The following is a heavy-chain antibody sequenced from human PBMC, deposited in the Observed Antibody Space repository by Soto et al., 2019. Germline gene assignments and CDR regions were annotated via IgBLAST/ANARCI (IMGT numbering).Heavy chain of an antibody. CDR2: ISSSSSYT. CDR3: ARFSPNDITIFGVVISYYFDY. J-gene: IGHJ4*02. D-gene: IGHD3-3*01. CDR1: GFTFGDYY. Sequence: GGSLRLSCAASGFTFGDYYMSWIRQAPGKGLEWVSYISSSSSYTNYADSVKGRFTISRDNAKNSLYLQMNSLRAEDTAVYYCARFSPNDITIFGVVISYYFDYWGQGTLVTVSS. V-gene: IGHV3-11*06.